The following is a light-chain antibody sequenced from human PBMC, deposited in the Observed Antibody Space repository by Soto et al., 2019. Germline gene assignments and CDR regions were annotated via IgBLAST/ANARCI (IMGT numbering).Light chain of an antibody. J-gene: IGLJ1*01. CDR1: SSAVGGYNY. V-gene: IGLV2-11*01. CDR2: DVS. CDR3: CSYAGSYTYV. Sequence: QSALTQPRSVSGSPGQSVAISCTGTSSAVGGYNYVSWYRQHPGKAPKLMIYDVSKRPSGVPGRISGSKSGNTASLTISGLQAEDEAEYYCCSYAGSYTYVFGTGTK.